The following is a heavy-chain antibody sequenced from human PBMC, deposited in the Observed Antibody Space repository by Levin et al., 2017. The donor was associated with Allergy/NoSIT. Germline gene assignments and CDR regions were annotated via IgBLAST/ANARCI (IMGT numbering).Heavy chain of an antibody. V-gene: IGHV5-51*01. D-gene: IGHD2-15*01. J-gene: IGHJ6*02. CDR1: GYSFTSYW. CDR3: ARHDESCSGGSCYGYGGMDV. CDR2: IYPGDSDT. Sequence: GGSLRLSCKGSGYSFTSYWIGWVRQMPGKGLEWMGIIYPGDSDTRYSPSFQGQVTISADKSISTAYLQWSSLKASDTAMYYCARHDESCSGGSCYGYGGMDVWGQGTTVTVSS.